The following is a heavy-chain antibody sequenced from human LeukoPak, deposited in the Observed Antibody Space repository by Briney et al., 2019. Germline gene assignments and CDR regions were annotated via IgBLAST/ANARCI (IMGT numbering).Heavy chain of an antibody. J-gene: IGHJ1*01. D-gene: IGHD1-26*01. CDR1: GYSISSGYY. V-gene: IGHV4-38-2*02. CDR2: IYHSGST. CDR3: ARDIVGATRGIQH. Sequence: SETLSLTCTVSGYSISSGYYWGWIRQPPGKGLEWIRSIYHSGSTYYNPSLKSRVTISVDTSKNQFSLKLSSVTAADTAVYYCARDIVGATRGIQHWGQGTLVTVSS.